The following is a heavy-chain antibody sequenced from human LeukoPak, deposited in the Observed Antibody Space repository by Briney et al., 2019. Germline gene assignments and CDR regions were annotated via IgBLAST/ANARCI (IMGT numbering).Heavy chain of an antibody. CDR2: ISAYNGNR. D-gene: IGHD5-12*01. CDR3: ARDDSGAKVDIDY. V-gene: IGHV1-18*01. J-gene: IGHJ4*02. CDR1: GYSFGDYG. Sequence: GASVKVSCKASGYSFGDYGFSWVRQAPGQGLEWLGWISAYNGNRNYAQKVEGRVTMTTDTSTSPAYLELRGLRPYDTAVYYCARDDSGAKVDIDYWGQGTLLIVSS.